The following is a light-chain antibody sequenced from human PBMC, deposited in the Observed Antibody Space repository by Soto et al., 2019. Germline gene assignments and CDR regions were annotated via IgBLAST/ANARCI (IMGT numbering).Light chain of an antibody. CDR2: DKS. CDR1: QDIDIY. Sequence: TQMTQSPSSLSASVGDRVIITCRASQDIDIYLSWYQQKPGKVPKLLIYDKSTLRSGVPSRFSGSGSGTDFTLTINNLQPEDFVTYYCQQSYRTPYTFGQGTKV. J-gene: IGKJ2*01. CDR3: QQSYRTPYT. V-gene: IGKV1-39*01.